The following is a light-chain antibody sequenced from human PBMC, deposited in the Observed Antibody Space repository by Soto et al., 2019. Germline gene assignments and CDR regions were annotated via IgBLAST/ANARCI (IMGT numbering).Light chain of an antibody. CDR3: HQYTTSLRT. CDR1: QAVNYNY. V-gene: IGKV3-20*01. J-gene: IGKJ1*01. Sequence: EIVLTQSPGTLSLSPGERATLSCRASQAVNYNYFAWFQQRPDQAPRLLIFGASRRASGIPDRFSGNGSGTDFTLSISRLKPDDFGVYYCHQYTTSLRTFGQGTRVEVK. CDR2: GAS.